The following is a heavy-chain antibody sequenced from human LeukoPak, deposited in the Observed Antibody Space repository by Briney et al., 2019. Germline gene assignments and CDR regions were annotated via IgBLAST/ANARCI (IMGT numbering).Heavy chain of an antibody. CDR2: IYYSGST. Sequence: SETLSLTCTVSGGSISTYYWSWIRQPPGKGLGWIGYIYYSGSTNYSPSLKSRVTISVDTSKNQFSLNLNSVTAADTAVYYCARGRDGYNLYYYYGMDVWGQGTTVTVSS. CDR3: ARGRDGYNLYYYYGMDV. J-gene: IGHJ6*02. D-gene: IGHD5-24*01. CDR1: GGSISTYY. V-gene: IGHV4-59*01.